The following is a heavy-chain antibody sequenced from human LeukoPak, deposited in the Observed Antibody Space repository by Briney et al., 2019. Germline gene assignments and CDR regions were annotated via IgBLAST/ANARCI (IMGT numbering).Heavy chain of an antibody. CDR2: IYCSGST. Sequence: PSETLSLTCTVSGGSISSYYWSWIRQPPGKGLEWIGYIYCSGSTNYNPSLKSRVTISVDTSKNQFSLKLSSVTAADTAVYYCARVRDDYGDYDAFDIWGQGTMVTVSS. J-gene: IGHJ3*02. V-gene: IGHV4-59*01. CDR3: ARVRDDYGDYDAFDI. CDR1: GGSISSYY. D-gene: IGHD4-17*01.